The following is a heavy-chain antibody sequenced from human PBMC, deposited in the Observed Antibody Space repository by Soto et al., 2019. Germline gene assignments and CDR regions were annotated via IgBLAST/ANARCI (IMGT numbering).Heavy chain of an antibody. V-gene: IGHV1-18*01. Sequence: QVQLVQSGAEVKKPGASVKVSCKASGYTFTSYGISWVRQAPGQGLEWMGWISAYNGNTNYAQKLQGRVTMTTDTSTSTAYMDLRSLRSDDTAVYYCARVGEISIAARLWWGYYYYGMDVWGQGTTVTVSS. D-gene: IGHD6-6*01. CDR2: ISAYNGNT. CDR3: ARVGEISIAARLWWGYYYYGMDV. J-gene: IGHJ6*02. CDR1: GYTFTSYG.